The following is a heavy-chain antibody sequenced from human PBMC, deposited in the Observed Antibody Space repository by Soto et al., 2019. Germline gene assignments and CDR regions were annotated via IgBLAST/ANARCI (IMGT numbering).Heavy chain of an antibody. CDR2: IYYSGST. D-gene: IGHD5-12*01. V-gene: IGHV4-59*01. CDR1: GGSIISYY. CDR3: ARDSPGGYSGYDRWFDP. Sequence: SETLSLTCTVSGGSIISYYWSWIRQPPGKGLEWIGYIYYSGSTNYNPSLKSRVTISVDTSKNQFSLKLSSVTAADTAVYYCARDSPGGYSGYDRWFDPWGQGTLVTVSS. J-gene: IGHJ5*02.